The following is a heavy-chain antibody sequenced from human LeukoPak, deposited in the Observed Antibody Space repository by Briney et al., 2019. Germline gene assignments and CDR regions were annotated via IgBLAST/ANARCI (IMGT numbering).Heavy chain of an antibody. CDR3: ARGIAVAGTYFQH. CDR2: INHSGST. Sequence: SETLSLTCAVYGGSFSGYYWSWIRQPPGKGLEWIGEINHSGSTNYNPSLKSRVTISVDTSKNQFSLKLSSVTAADTAVYYCARGIAVAGTYFQHWGQAPWSPSPQ. CDR1: GGSFSGYY. V-gene: IGHV4-34*01. D-gene: IGHD6-19*01. J-gene: IGHJ1*01.